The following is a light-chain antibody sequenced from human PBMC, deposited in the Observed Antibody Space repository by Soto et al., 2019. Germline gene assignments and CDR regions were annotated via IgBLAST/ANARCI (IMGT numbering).Light chain of an antibody. CDR3: QQYNDWPPIT. CDR2: YAS. J-gene: IGKJ5*01. CDR1: QSVRNN. V-gene: IGKV3-15*01. Sequence: EILMTQSPATLSVSPGESATLSCRASQSVRNNLAWYQHKPGQAPRLLIYYASTRATGIPARFSGSGSGTEFTLTISSLQSEDSTPYYCQQYNDWPPITFGQGTRLEIK.